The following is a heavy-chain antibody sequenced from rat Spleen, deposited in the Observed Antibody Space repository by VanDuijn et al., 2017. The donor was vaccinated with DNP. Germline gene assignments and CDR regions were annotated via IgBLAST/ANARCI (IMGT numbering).Heavy chain of an antibody. Sequence: EVQLVESGGGVVQPGRSLKLSCAASGFTFSDYYMAWVRQAPTKGLEWLAYISYDGRSNYRGDSVKGRITISRDNAKSTLYLQMNSLRSEDMATYYCARHVLPLRVWDYWGQGVMVTVSS. D-gene: IGHD1-4*01. V-gene: IGHV5-22*01. CDR3: ARHVLPLRVWDY. J-gene: IGHJ2*01. CDR1: GFTFSDYY. CDR2: ISYDGRSN.